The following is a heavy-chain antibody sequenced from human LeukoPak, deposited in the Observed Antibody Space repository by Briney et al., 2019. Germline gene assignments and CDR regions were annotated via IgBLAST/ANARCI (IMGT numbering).Heavy chain of an antibody. D-gene: IGHD1-26*01. J-gene: IGHJ4*02. CDR1: GGSFSGYY. V-gene: IGHV4-34*01. Sequence: KTSETLSLTCAVYGGSFSGYYWSWIRQPPGKGLEWIGEINHSGSTNYNPSLKSRVTISVDTSKNQFSLKLSSVTAADTAVYYCAREWESGALDYWGQGTLVTVSS. CDR3: AREWESGALDY. CDR2: INHSGST.